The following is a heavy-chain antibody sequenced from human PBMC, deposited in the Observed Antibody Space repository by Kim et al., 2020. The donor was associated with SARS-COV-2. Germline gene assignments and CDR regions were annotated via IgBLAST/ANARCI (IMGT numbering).Heavy chain of an antibody. CDR2: TNHSGST. V-gene: IGHV4-34*01. Sequence: SETLSLTCAVYGGSFSGYYWCWSRQPPGKGLEWIGETNHSGSTNYNPTPKIQGTISVYMSKNQISLKLSPVTVTVAAADFCSRGRPTITVAGLALGAFD. CDR3: SRGRPTITVAGLALGAFD. D-gene: IGHD6-19*01. CDR1: GGSFSGYY. J-gene: IGHJ4*01.